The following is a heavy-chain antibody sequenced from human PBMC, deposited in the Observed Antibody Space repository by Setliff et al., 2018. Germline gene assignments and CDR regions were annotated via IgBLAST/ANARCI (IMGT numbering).Heavy chain of an antibody. CDR3: ARDSSGYYVPGFDM. V-gene: IGHV4-4*02. Sequence: SETLSLTCAVSGVSINSLTWWSWVRQPPGKGLEWIGETYHGENTNYNPSLESRVTISLDESTNQFSLKMTSVTAADTAVYYCARDSSGYYVPGFDMWGQGKMVTVSS. CDR1: GVSINSLTW. D-gene: IGHD3-22*01. J-gene: IGHJ3*02. CDR2: TYHGENT.